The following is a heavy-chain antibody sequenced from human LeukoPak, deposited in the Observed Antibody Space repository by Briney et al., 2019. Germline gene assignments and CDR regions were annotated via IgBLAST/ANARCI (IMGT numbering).Heavy chain of an antibody. V-gene: IGHV3-33*01. CDR1: GFTFSSYG. J-gene: IGHJ6*04. D-gene: IGHD3-10*01. Sequence: GRSLRLSCAASGFTFSSYGMHWVRQAPGKGLEWVAVIWYDGSNKYYADSVKGRFTISRDNSKNTLYLQMNSLRAEDTAVYYCARDEWFGELMNYYYYGMDVWGKGTTVTVSS. CDR2: IWYDGSNK. CDR3: ARDEWFGELMNYYYYGMDV.